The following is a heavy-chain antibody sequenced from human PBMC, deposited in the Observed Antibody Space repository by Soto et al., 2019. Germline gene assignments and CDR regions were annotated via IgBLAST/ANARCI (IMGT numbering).Heavy chain of an antibody. Sequence: GGSLRLSCAASGFTFSSYGMHWVRQAPGKGLEWVAVISYDGSNKYYADSVKGRFTISRDNSKNTLYLQMNSLRAEDTAVYYCAKDREIFEPGYGMDVWGQGTTVTVSS. V-gene: IGHV3-30*18. CDR1: GFTFSSYG. CDR3: AKDREIFEPGYGMDV. D-gene: IGHD3-9*01. CDR2: ISYDGSNK. J-gene: IGHJ6*02.